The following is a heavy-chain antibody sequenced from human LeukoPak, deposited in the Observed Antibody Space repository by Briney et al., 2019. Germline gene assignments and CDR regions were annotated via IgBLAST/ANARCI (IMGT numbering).Heavy chain of an antibody. CDR2: MNPNSGDT. J-gene: IGHJ3*02. CDR3: ARRRVRFSSSWVFVFDI. Sequence: ASVNISCKASGYTFTSYDINWVRQATGQGLEWMGWMNPNSGDTVYAEKFQGRVTMTTNTSISTAYMELNSLRSEDTAVYYCARRRVRFSSSWVFVFDIWGLGTVVTVSS. CDR1: GYTFTSYD. V-gene: IGHV1-8*01. D-gene: IGHD6-13*01.